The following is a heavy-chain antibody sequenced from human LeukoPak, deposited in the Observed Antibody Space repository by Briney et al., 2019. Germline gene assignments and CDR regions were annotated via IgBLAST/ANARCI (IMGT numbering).Heavy chain of an antibody. CDR3: ASRALSAFDI. CDR1: GASISSGSYY. V-gene: IGHV4-61*02. D-gene: IGHD3-10*01. Sequence: SQTLSLTCTVSGASISSGSYYWSWIRQPAGKGLEWIGRFHTSGITKYNPSLKSRVTISVDTSKNQFSLKLSSVTAADTAVYYCASRALSAFDIWGQGTMVTVSS. CDR2: FHTSGIT. J-gene: IGHJ3*02.